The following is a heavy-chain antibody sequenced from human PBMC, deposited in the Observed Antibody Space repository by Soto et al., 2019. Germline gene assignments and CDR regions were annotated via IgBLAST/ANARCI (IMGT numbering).Heavy chain of an antibody. CDR2: IYYSGST. CDR3: ARNIAARTYYFDY. Sequence: SETLSLTCTVSGGSISSGGYYWSWIRQHPGKGLEWIGYIYYSGSTYYNPSLKSRVTISVDTSKNQFSLKLSSVTAADTAVYHCARNIAARTYYFDYWGQGTLVTVSS. CDR1: GGSISSGGYY. D-gene: IGHD6-6*01. V-gene: IGHV4-31*03. J-gene: IGHJ4*02.